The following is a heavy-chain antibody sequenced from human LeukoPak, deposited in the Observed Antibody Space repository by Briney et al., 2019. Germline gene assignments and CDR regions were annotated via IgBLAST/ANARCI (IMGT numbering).Heavy chain of an antibody. D-gene: IGHD3-10*01. CDR1: GGTFSSYA. Sequence: GASVKVSCKASGGTFSSYAISWVRQAPGQGLEWMGGIVPIFGSANYAQKFQGRVTMTRDTSTSTVYMELSSLRSEDTAVYYCARELITMVRGAQDCWGQGTLVTVSS. CDR2: IVPIFGSA. V-gene: IGHV1-69*05. J-gene: IGHJ4*02. CDR3: ARELITMVRGAQDC.